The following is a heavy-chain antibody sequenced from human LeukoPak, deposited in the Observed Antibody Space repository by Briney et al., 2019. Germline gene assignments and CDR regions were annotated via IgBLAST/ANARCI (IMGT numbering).Heavy chain of an antibody. D-gene: IGHD3-10*01. Sequence: KPSETLSLTCTVSNGSFNSYYWTWIRQPPGKGLEWIGFVYYSGRSGSTNYNPSLTSRVTISVDTSENQFYLKLTSLTAADTAMYYCARGYYYGSGSYFDYWGQGTLVTVSS. J-gene: IGHJ4*02. CDR3: ARGYYYGSGSYFDY. CDR2: VYYSGRSGST. CDR1: NGSFNSYY. V-gene: IGHV4-59*08.